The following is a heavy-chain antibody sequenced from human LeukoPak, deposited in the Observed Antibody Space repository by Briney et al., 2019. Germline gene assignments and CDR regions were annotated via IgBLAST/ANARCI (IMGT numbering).Heavy chain of an antibody. CDR3: ARVGATGATADN. V-gene: IGHV1-46*01. CDR2: INPRGGST. Sequence: ASVKVSCKASGYIFTTYFMHWLRQAPGQGPEWMGIINPRGGSTDYAQKFQDRITMTSDTSTSTVYMELKSLKSEDTAVYFCARVGATGATADNWGQGTLVTVSS. D-gene: IGHD2-21*02. CDR1: GYIFTTYF. J-gene: IGHJ4*02.